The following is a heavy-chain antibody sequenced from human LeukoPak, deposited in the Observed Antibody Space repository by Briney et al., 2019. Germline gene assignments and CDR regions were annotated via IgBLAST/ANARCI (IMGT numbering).Heavy chain of an antibody. Sequence: PGGSLRLSCAASGFTFSSYEMNWVRQAPGKGLEWVAHISSGGNVEYYLDSVRGRFTISRDSAKNSLYLQMNSLRAEDTAVYYCVRDSDRRSDYWGQGTLVTVSS. CDR1: GFTFSSYE. CDR2: ISSGGNVE. J-gene: IGHJ4*02. D-gene: IGHD3-22*01. CDR3: VRDSDRRSDY. V-gene: IGHV3-48*03.